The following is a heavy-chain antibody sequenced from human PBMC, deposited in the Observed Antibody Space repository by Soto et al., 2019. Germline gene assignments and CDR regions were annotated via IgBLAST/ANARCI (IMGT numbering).Heavy chain of an antibody. CDR3: DQDVEGGSVFRGTFDY. D-gene: IGHD1-26*01. V-gene: IGHV3-23*01. Sequence: EVELLEPGGGLVQPGGSLRLSCVASRFTFSSYAMSWVRQAPGKGLEWVAAISASGGATIHADSVKGRPTISRDNSKNTLYLQTSPRRAENTAVYYCDQDVEGGSVFRGTFDYWGQGTPVTVSS. CDR1: RFTFSSYA. CDR2: ISASGGAT. J-gene: IGHJ4*02.